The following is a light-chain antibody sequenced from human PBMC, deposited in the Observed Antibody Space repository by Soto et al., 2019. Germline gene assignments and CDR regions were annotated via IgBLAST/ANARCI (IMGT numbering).Light chain of an antibody. J-gene: IGLJ1*01. Sequence: QSVLTQPASVSGSPGQSITISCTGTSSDVGGYDHVAWYQQHPGKAPKLMIYEVNNRPSGISNRFSGSKSGNTASLTISGLQAEDEAHYYCNSYTSSTIYVLGNGTKVT. CDR2: EVN. CDR1: SSDVGGYDH. CDR3: NSYTSSTIYV. V-gene: IGLV2-14*01.